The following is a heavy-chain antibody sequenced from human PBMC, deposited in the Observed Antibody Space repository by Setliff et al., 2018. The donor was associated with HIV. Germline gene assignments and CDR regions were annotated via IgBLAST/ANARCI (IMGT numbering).Heavy chain of an antibody. CDR3: AIRISAAGSAFQH. Sequence: WASVKVSCKASSYIFSSNDIEWVRQAPGQRLEWMGRITSYNGNTKYAQKFQDRVTMTPYKSTTTAYMDLRSLSSDDTAVYYCAIRISAAGSAFQHWGQVTLVTVSS. V-gene: IGHV1-18*01. CDR2: ITSYNGNT. CDR1: SYIFSSND. D-gene: IGHD6-19*01. J-gene: IGHJ1*01.